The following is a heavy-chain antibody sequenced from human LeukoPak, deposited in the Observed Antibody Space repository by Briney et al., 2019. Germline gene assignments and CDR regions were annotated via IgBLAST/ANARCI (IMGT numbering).Heavy chain of an antibody. V-gene: IGHV4-38-2*01. CDR1: GYSISSGYY. CDR2: IYHSGTT. Sequence: SETLSLTCAVYGYSISSGYYWGWIRQPPGKGLEWIGIIYHSGTTYYNPSLKSRVTISVDTSKNQFSLKLRSVTAADTAVYYCASQTIVGASPFDYWGQGTLVTVSS. D-gene: IGHD1-26*01. CDR3: ASQTIVGASPFDY. J-gene: IGHJ4*02.